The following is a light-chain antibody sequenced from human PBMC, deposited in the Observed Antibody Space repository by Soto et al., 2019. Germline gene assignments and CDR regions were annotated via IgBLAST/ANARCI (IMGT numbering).Light chain of an antibody. J-gene: IGLJ3*02. CDR3: SSHTTISTRV. CDR2: EVS. Sequence: QSALTQPASVSGSPGQSITISCTGTSSDVGGYNYVSWYQHHPGTAPKLIIYEVSNRPSGVSNRFSGSKSGNTASLTISGLQTEDEANYYCSSHTTISTRVFGGGTKLT. V-gene: IGLV2-14*01. CDR1: SSDVGGYNY.